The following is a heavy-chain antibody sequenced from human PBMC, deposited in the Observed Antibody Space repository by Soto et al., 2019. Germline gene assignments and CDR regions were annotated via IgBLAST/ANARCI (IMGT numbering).Heavy chain of an antibody. J-gene: IGHJ4*02. CDR1: GGSISSYY. CDR2: IYYSGST. Sequence: PSETLSLTCTVSGGSISSYYWSWIRQPPGKGLEWIGYIYYSGSTNYNPSLKSRVTISVDTSKNQFSLELSSVTAADTAVYYCARSDYGDSRPFDYWGQGTLVTVSS. CDR3: ARSDYGDSRPFDY. V-gene: IGHV4-59*01. D-gene: IGHD4-17*01.